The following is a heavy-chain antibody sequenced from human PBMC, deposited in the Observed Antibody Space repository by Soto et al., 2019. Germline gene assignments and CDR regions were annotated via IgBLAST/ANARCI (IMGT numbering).Heavy chain of an antibody. CDR3: AKWTDTVIEAALAGGAFDI. V-gene: IGHV3-23*01. CDR2: ISTSGATT. CDR1: GFSFSTYA. D-gene: IGHD2-15*01. J-gene: IGHJ3*02. Sequence: LRLSCAASGFSFSTYALTWVRQAPGKGLEWVSGISTSGATTYYADSVKGRFTISRDNSKNTVFLQMTSLRAEDTALYYCAKWTDTVIEAALAGGAFDIWGQGTMVTVSS.